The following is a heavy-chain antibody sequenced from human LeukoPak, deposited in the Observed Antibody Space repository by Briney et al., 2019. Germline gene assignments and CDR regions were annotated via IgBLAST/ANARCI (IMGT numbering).Heavy chain of an antibody. CDR1: GGSISSSNYY. J-gene: IGHJ4*02. CDR3: ARAYYDSNGYYYGYFDY. CDR2: IYYSGST. V-gene: IGHV4-39*01. Sequence: PSETLSLTCTVSGGSISSSNYYWGWIRQPPGKGLEWIGSIYYSGSTYYNPSLKSRVTKSVDTSKNQFSRKLSSVTAADTAVYYCARAYYDSNGYYYGYFDYWGQGTLVTVSS. D-gene: IGHD3-22*01.